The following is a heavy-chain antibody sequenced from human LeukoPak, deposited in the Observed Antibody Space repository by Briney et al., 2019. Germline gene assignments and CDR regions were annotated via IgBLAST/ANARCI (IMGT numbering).Heavy chain of an antibody. CDR3: AGGAYYYED. J-gene: IGHJ4*02. V-gene: IGHV3-74*01. CDR1: GFTFSSYW. Sequence: PGGSLRLSCAASGFTFSSYWMNWVRQAPGKGLVWVSRIASDGSSTTYADSVKGRFSISRDNAKNTLYLQMNSLRAEDTAVYYCAGGAYYYEDWGQGTLVTVSS. D-gene: IGHD3-22*01. CDR2: IASDGSST.